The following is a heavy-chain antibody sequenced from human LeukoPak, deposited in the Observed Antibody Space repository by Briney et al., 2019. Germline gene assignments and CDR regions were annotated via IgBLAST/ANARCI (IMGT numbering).Heavy chain of an antibody. CDR3: ARRYSYDPYFYYYYGMDV. CDR2: IIPIFGTA. J-gene: IGHJ6*02. D-gene: IGHD5-18*01. Sequence: ASVKVSCKASGGTFSSYAIRWVRQAPGQGLEWMGGIIPIFGTANYAQKFQGRVTITADESTSTAYMELSSLRSEDTAVYYCARRYSYDPYFYYYYGMDVWGQGTTVTVSS. V-gene: IGHV1-69*13. CDR1: GGTFSSYA.